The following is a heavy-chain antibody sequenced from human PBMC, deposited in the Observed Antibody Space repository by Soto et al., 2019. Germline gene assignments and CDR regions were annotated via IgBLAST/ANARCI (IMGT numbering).Heavy chain of an antibody. CDR3: AHYLLLGGSRWFDY. CDR1: GFSLSTTGLG. J-gene: IGHJ4*02. D-gene: IGHD3-16*01. V-gene: IGHV2-5*02. CDR2: ISWDDDK. Sequence: QITLKESGPTLVRPTQTLTLTCSFSGFSLSTTGLGVGWIRQPPGKALEWLALISWDDDKRYSPSLKSRLTITRDNSKNQVVLTMTNMDPVDTATYSCAHYLLLGGSRWFDYWGQGILVTVSS.